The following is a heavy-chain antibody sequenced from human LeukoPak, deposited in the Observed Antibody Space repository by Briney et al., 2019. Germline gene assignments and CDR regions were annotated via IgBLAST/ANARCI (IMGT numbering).Heavy chain of an antibody. Sequence: GGSLRLSCATAALIFRAHYMSWLRQAPGKGPEWLSYISGNGGGIAYADSVKGRFTISRDNARSLLHLQMNNRIVEYTGVYYGVKQAGRAGGQWGQGTLIAVSS. CDR2: ISGNGGGI. CDR1: ALIFRAHY. D-gene: IGHD3-10*01. V-gene: IGHV3-11*01. J-gene: IGHJ4*02. CDR3: VKQAGRAGGQ.